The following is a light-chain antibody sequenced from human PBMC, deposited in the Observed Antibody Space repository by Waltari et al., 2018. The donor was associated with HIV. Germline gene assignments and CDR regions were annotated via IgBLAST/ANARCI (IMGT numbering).Light chain of an antibody. CDR3: AAWDDSLSGFYV. CDR1: NFNIGSNY. Sequence: QSVLPQPPSASGTPGQRVTISCSGSNFNIGSNYVYWYQHVPGAAPKLLIYRNDQRPSWVPDRFSGSKSGTSASLAISGLRSEDEADYYCAAWDDSLSGFYVLGTGTKVTVL. V-gene: IGLV1-47*01. J-gene: IGLJ1*01. CDR2: RND.